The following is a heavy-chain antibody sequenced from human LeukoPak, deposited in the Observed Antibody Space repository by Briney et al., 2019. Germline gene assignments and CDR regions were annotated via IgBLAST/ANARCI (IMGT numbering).Heavy chain of an antibody. CDR3: ARHLHSSGLGY. V-gene: IGHV4-39*01. CDR2: IYYSGST. CDR1: GGSISSSSYY. Sequence: SETLSLTCAVSGGSISSSSYYWGWIRQPPGKGLEWIGSIYYSGSTYYNPSLKSRVTISVDTSKNQFSLKLSSVTAADTAVYYCARHLHSSGLGYWGQGTLVTVSS. J-gene: IGHJ4*02. D-gene: IGHD6-19*01.